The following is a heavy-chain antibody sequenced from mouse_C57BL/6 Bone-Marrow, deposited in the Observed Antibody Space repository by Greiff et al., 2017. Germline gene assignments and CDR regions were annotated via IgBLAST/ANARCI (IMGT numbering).Heavy chain of an antibody. CDR3: TEHAMDY. CDR2: IDPETGGT. J-gene: IGHJ4*01. Sequence: VQLQESGAELVRPGASVTLSCKASGYTFTDYEMHWVKQTPVHGLEWIGAIDPETGGTAYNQKFKGKAILTADKSSSTAYMELRSLTSEDSAVYYCTEHAMDYWGQGTSVTVSA. CDR1: GYTFTDYE. V-gene: IGHV1-15*01.